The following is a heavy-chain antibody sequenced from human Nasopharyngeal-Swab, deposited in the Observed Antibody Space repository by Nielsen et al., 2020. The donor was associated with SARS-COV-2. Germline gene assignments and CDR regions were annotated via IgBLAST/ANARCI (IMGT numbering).Heavy chain of an antibody. CDR3: ARDRHTYGMDV. Sequence: GSLRLSCTVSGGSISSYYWSWIRQPPGKGLEWIGYIYYSGSTNYNPSLKSRVTISVDTSKNQFSLKLSSVTAADTAVYYCARDRHTYGMDVWGQGTTVTVSS. V-gene: IGHV4-59*01. CDR1: GGSISSYY. CDR2: IYYSGST. J-gene: IGHJ6*02.